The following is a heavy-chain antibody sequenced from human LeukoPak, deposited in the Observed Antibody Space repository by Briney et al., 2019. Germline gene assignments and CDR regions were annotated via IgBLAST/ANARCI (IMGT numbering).Heavy chain of an antibody. D-gene: IGHD3-3*01. J-gene: IGHJ6*02. CDR2: ISGSGGST. CDR3: AKNLNRGTIFGVVRSHYYGVDV. Sequence: TGGSLRLSCAASGFTFSSYAMSWVRQAPGKGLEWVSAISGSGGSTYYADSVKGRFTISRDNSKNTLYLQMNSLRAEDTAVYYCAKNLNRGTIFGVVRSHYYGVDVWGQGTTVTVSS. CDR1: GFTFSSYA. V-gene: IGHV3-23*01.